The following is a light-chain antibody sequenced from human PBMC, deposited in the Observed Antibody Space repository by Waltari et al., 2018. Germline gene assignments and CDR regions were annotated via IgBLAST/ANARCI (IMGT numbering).Light chain of an antibody. CDR1: SGHITNV. CDR3: QTGGHGTWV. J-gene: IGLJ3*02. Sequence: QLELTQSPSASASLGASVKLTCTLSSGHITNVVAWHQQQPQKGPRYLMKVNSDGSHIRGDEIPDRFSGSSSGAERYLTISSLQSEDEADYYCQTGGHGTWVFGGGTKLTVL. CDR2: VNSDGSH. V-gene: IGLV4-69*01.